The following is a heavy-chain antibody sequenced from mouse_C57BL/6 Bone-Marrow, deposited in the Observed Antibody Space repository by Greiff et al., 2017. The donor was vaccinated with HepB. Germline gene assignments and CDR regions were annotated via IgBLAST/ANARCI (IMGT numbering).Heavy chain of an antibody. D-gene: IGHD1-1*01. CDR3: ARGHDYYGSSYGGFFDY. J-gene: IGHJ2*01. CDR2: IYPRNGNT. Sequence: VKLMESGAELARPGASVKLSCKASGYTFTSYGISWVKQRTGQGLEWIGEIYPRNGNTYYNEKFKGKATLTADKSSSAAYMELRSLTSEDSAVYFCARGHDYYGSSYGGFFDYWGQGTTLTVSS. CDR1: GYTFTSYG. V-gene: IGHV1-81*01.